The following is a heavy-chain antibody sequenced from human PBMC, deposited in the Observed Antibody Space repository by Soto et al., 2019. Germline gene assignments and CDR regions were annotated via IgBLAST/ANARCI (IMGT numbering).Heavy chain of an antibody. J-gene: IGHJ6*03. CDR2: ISWNSGSI. CDR1: GFTFDDYA. CDR3: AKDRYYGLYDMDV. V-gene: IGHV3-9*01. D-gene: IGHD3-22*01. Sequence: PGGSLRLSCAASGFTFDDYAMHWVRQAPGKGLEWVSGISWNSGSIGYADSVKGRFTISRDNAKNSLYLQMNSLRAEDTALYYCAKDRYYGLYDMDVWGKGTTVTVSS.